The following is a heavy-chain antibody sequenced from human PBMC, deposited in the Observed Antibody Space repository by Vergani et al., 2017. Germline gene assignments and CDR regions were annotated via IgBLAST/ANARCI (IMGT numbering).Heavy chain of an antibody. D-gene: IGHD3-22*01. J-gene: IGHJ4*02. V-gene: IGHV2-70*01. CDR1: WFSLSTSGMC. CDR2: IDWDDDK. Sequence: QVTLRESGPALVKPTQTLTLTCTFSWFSLSTSGMCVSWIRQPPGKALEWLALIDWDDDKYYSTSLKTRLTISKDTSKNQVVLTMTNMDPVDTATYYCARIIYRLRTYDSSGFDYWGQGTLVTVSS. CDR3: ARIIYRLRTYDSSGFDY.